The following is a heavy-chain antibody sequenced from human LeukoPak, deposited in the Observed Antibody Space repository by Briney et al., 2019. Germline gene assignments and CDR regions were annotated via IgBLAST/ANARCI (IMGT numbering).Heavy chain of an antibody. CDR3: ARENWVFDY. V-gene: IGHV4-38-2*02. D-gene: IGHD7-27*01. CDR2: VYRSGTT. Sequence: SETLSLTCVVSGYSISSGYHWGWIRQPPGKGLEWIGSVYRSGTTYYDPSLKSRVTISVDTSKNQISLKVRSVTAAGTAMYYCARENWVFDYWGQGILVTVSS. J-gene: IGHJ4*02. CDR1: GYSISSGYH.